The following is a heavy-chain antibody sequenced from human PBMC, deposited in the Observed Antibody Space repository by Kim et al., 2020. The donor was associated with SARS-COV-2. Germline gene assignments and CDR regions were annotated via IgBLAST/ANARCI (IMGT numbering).Heavy chain of an antibody. CDR1: GGSFSGYY. CDR3: AREGQVRWTYYYMDV. CDR2: ISDSGST. Sequence: SETLSLICAVDGGSFSGYYWSWIRQSPGKGLEWIGEISDSGSTNYNPSLKSRVTISLETSKNQFSLKLRSVIDADTAVYYCAREGQVRWTYYYMDVWGKG. D-gene: IGHD3-3*01. J-gene: IGHJ6*03. V-gene: IGHV4-34*01.